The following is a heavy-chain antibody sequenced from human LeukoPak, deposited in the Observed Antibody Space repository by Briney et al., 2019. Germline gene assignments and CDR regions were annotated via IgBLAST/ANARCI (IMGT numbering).Heavy chain of an antibody. CDR2: ISSSSSYI. J-gene: IGHJ4*02. CDR1: GFTFSSYS. V-gene: IGHV3-21*01. Sequence: PGGSLRLSCAASGFTFSSYSMNWVRQAPGKGLEWVSSISSSSSYIYYADSVKGRFTISRDNAKNSLYLQMNSLRAEDTAVYYCARDDPYYDFWSGYYFDYWGQGTLVTVSS. D-gene: IGHD3-3*01. CDR3: ARDDPYYDFWSGYYFDY.